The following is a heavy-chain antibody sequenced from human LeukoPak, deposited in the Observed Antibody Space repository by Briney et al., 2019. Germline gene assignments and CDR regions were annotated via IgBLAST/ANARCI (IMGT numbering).Heavy chain of an antibody. D-gene: IGHD1-26*01. Sequence: SEPLSLTCTVSGGSISSYYWNWIRQPAGKGLDWIGRIYSSGNTNYNPSLKSRVSMSVDTSKSQFSLKLSSVTAADTAVYYCARDQGEDSGTYFRYYYYYYLDVWGKGTTVTVSS. CDR2: IYSSGNT. CDR1: GGSISSYY. J-gene: IGHJ6*03. CDR3: ARDQGEDSGTYFRYYYYYYLDV. V-gene: IGHV4-4*07.